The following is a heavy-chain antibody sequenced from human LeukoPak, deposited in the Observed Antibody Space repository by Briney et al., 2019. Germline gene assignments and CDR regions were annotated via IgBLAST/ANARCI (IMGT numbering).Heavy chain of an antibody. V-gene: IGHV1-46*01. CDR2: INPSGGST. CDR3: ARSIAVAGTWALRYYGMDV. Sequence: GASVKVSCKASGYTFTSYYMHWVRQAPGQGLEWMGIINPSGGSTSYAQKFQGRVTMTRDTSTSTVYMELSSLRSEDTAVYYCARSIAVAGTWALRYYGMDVWGQGTTVTVSS. D-gene: IGHD6-19*01. CDR1: GYTFTSYY. J-gene: IGHJ6*02.